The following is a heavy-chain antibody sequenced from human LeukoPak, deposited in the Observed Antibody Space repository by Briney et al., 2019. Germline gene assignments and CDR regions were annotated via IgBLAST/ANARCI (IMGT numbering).Heavy chain of an antibody. J-gene: IGHJ4*02. CDR2: ISSNGGST. D-gene: IGHD3-3*01. Sequence: GGSLRLSCSASGFTLSRYGMHWVRQAPGKGLEYVSGISSNGGSTNYADSVKGRFTISRDNSKNTVYLQMNSLTAEDTAVYYCARESSGGFDNWAQGTLVTVSS. CDR3: ARESSGGFDN. CDR1: GFTLSRYG. V-gene: IGHV3-64*04.